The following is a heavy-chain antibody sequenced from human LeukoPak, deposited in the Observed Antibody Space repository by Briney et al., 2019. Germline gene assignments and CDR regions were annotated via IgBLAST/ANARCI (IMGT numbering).Heavy chain of an antibody. CDR2: IYHSGST. V-gene: IGHV4-30-2*01. CDR3: ASSCSGKSCSTPTRLDY. CDR1: GGSISNGGYS. Sequence: SQTLSLTCAVSGGSISNGGYSWSWIRQPPGKGLEWIGYIYHSGSTYYNPSLRSRVTISVDRSKNQFSLKLSSVTAADTAVYYCASSCSGKSCSTPTRLDYWGQGTLVTVSS. D-gene: IGHD2-15*01. J-gene: IGHJ4*02.